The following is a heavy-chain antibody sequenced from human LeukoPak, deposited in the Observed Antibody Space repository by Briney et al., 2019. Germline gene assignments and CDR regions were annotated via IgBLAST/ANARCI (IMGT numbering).Heavy chain of an antibody. CDR3: ARGDQLLYGHFDY. CDR1: GFTFSSYS. Sequence: GGSLLLSCAASGFTFSSYSMKLVRPAPGKGLEGVSYISSSSNTIYYADSVKGRFTICRDNAKNSLYLQMNSLRAEDTPVYYCARGDQLLYGHFDYWGEGTLVTVSS. D-gene: IGHD2-2*02. J-gene: IGHJ4*02. V-gene: IGHV3-48*04. CDR2: ISSSSNTI.